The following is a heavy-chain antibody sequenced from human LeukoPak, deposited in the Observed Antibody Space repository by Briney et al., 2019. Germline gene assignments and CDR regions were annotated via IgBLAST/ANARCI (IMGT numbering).Heavy chain of an antibody. J-gene: IGHJ4*02. CDR2: ISGSGGST. CDR1: GFTFSSYA. D-gene: IGHD3-22*01. CDR3: AKDVRGYYGNGNDY. V-gene: IGHV3-23*01. Sequence: PGGSLRLSCAASGFTFSSYAMSWVRQAPGKGLEWVSAISGSGGSTYYADSVKGRFTISRDNSKNTLYLQMNSLRAEDTAVYYCAKDVRGYYGNGNDYWGQGTLVTVSS.